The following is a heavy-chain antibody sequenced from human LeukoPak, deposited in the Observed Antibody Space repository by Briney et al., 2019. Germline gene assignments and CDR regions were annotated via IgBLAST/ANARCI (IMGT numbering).Heavy chain of an antibody. CDR2: ISYDGSNK. V-gene: IGHV3-30*03. CDR3: ARGRYCSGGICYFDY. Sequence: GGSLRLSCAASGFTFSNYVMHWVRQAPGKGLEWVAFISYDGSNKDYADSVKGRFTISRDNANNSLYMQMNSLRAEDTAVYYCARGRYCSGGICYFDYWGQGTLVTVSS. D-gene: IGHD2-15*01. CDR1: GFTFSNYV. J-gene: IGHJ4*02.